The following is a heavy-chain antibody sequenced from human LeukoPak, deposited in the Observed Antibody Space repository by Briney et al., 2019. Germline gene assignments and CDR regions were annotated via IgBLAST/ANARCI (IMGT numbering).Heavy chain of an antibody. CDR1: GFTFSSYY. D-gene: IGHD2-2*01. CDR2: ISSSSSYI. V-gene: IGHV3-21*01. CDR3: ARVEPPIVVVPAAIDY. Sequence: PGGSLRLSCAASGFTFSSYYMNWVRQAPGKGLEWVSSISSSSSYIYCADSVKGRFTISRDNSKNTLYLQMNSLRAEDTAVYYCARVEPPIVVVPAAIDYWGQGTLVTVSS. J-gene: IGHJ4*02.